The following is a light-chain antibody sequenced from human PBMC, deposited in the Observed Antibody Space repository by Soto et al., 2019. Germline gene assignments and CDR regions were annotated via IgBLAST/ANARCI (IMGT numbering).Light chain of an antibody. CDR2: DDN. J-gene: IGLJ1*01. CDR3: GSWDSSLSAYV. V-gene: IGLV1-51*01. CDR1: SSNIGGNS. Sequence: QSVLTQPPSVSWAPGQKVTISCSGSSSNIGGNSVSWYQQLPGTATKLLIYDDNKRPSGIPDRFSGSKSGTSATLGITGFQTGDEADYYCGSWDSSLSAYVFGTGTKVTVL.